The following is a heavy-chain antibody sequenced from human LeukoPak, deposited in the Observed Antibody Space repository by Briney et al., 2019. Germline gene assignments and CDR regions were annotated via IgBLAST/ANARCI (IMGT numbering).Heavy chain of an antibody. CDR2: INAYNGNT. CDR3: AISPRGDMVVVPAATDAEFDP. D-gene: IGHD2-2*01. V-gene: IGHV1-18*01. Sequence: ASVKVSFKASAYTFTCYGISWVRQAPGQGLEWMGWINAYNGNTNYAQKLQGRVTMTTDTSTSTAYMELRSLRSDDTAVYYCAISPRGDMVVVPAATDAEFDPWGQGTLVTVSS. J-gene: IGHJ5*02. CDR1: AYTFTCYG.